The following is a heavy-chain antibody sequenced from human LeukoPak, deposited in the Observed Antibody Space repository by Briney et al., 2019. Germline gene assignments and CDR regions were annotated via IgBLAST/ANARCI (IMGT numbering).Heavy chain of an antibody. CDR2: ISYDGSIK. D-gene: IGHD1-26*01. Sequence: GRSLRLSCAASGFTFSSYSMHWVRQAPGKGLEWVAIISYDGSIKYYADSVKGRFTISRDNSKNTLYLQMNSLRAEDTAVYYCAKEPYIVGATVLDYWGQGTLVTVSS. J-gene: IGHJ4*02. V-gene: IGHV3-30-3*01. CDR1: GFTFSSYS. CDR3: AKEPYIVGATVLDY.